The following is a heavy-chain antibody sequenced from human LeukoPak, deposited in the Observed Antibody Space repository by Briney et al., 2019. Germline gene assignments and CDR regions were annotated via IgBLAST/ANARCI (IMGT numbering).Heavy chain of an antibody. J-gene: IGHJ4*02. CDR1: GFTFSSYG. CDR2: IWYDGSNK. D-gene: IGHD6-19*01. CDR3: TTDRSGWYDY. Sequence: GGSLRLSCAASGFTFSSYGMHWVRQAPGKGLEWVAVIWYDGSNKYYADSVKGRFTISRDNSKNTLYLQMNSLKTEDTAVYYCTTDRSGWYDYWGQGTLVTVSS. V-gene: IGHV3-33*01.